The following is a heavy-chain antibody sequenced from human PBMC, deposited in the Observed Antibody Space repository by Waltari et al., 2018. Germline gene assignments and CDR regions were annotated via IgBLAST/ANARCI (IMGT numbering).Heavy chain of an antibody. CDR3: ARVGYSYGLYYYYGMDV. D-gene: IGHD5-18*01. CDR1: GFTVSSNY. J-gene: IGHJ6*02. Sequence: EVQLVESGGGLVQPGGSLRLSCAASGFTVSSNYMSWVRQATGKGLELFSVIYSGGSTYYADSVKGRFTISRDNPKNTLYLQMNSLRAEDTAVYYCARVGYSYGLYYYYGMDVWGQGTTVTVSS. V-gene: IGHV3-66*02. CDR2: IYSGGST.